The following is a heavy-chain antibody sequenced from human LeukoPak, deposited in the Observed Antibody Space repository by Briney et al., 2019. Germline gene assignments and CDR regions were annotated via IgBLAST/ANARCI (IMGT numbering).Heavy chain of an antibody. V-gene: IGHV1-2*02. CDR1: GYTFDENH. D-gene: IGHD2-8*02. Sequence: ASVKVSCKASGYTFDENHIHWVRHAPGQGPEWMGWGNPKSGGTDSAQQSQGRLTMTRDTSIGTASMALSRLRLDATDIYYCARAGDESTGHYDSLHFWGQGTMVTVSS. J-gene: IGHJ3*01. CDR3: ARAGDESTGHYDSLHF. CDR2: GNPKSGGT.